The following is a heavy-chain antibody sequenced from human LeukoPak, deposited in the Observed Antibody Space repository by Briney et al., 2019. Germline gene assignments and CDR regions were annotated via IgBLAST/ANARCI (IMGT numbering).Heavy chain of an antibody. Sequence: SETLSLTCTVSGGSISSYYWSWIRQPPGKGLEWIGYIYTSGSTNYNPSLKSRVTISVGTSKNQFSLKLSSVTAADTAVYYCARSGRNYDFWSGYTFDYWGQGTLVTVSS. CDR3: ARSGRNYDFWSGYTFDY. V-gene: IGHV4-4*09. CDR2: IYTSGST. J-gene: IGHJ4*02. CDR1: GGSISSYY. D-gene: IGHD3-3*01.